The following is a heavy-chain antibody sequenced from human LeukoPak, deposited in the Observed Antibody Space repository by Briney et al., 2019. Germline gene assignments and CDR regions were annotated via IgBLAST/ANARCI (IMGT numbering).Heavy chain of an antibody. CDR2: MNPNSGNT. CDR1: GYTFTRYD. Sequence: ASVKASCKASGYTFTRYDINWVRQATGQGLEWMGWMNPNSGNTGYAQKFQGRVTITRNTSISTAYMELSSLRSEDTAVYYCAVAGTSNFGYWGQGTLVTVSS. D-gene: IGHD6-19*01. CDR3: AVAGTSNFGY. J-gene: IGHJ4*02. V-gene: IGHV1-8*03.